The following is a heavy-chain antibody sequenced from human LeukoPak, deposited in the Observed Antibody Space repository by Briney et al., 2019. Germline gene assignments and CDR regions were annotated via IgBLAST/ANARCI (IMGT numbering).Heavy chain of an antibody. CDR2: ISGDGDST. Sequence: QPGGSLGLSCAASGFTFSSYAMSWVRQAPGKGLEWVSVISGDGDSTFYADSVKGRFTISRDNSKNTLFLQMNSLRAEDTAVYYCAKGVTASCYAALNYWGQGTLVTVSS. CDR1: GFTFSSYA. CDR3: AKGVTASCYAALNY. J-gene: IGHJ4*02. D-gene: IGHD2-2*01. V-gene: IGHV3-23*01.